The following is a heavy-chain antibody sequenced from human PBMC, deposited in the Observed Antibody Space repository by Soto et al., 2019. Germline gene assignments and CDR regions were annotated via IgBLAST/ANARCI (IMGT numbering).Heavy chain of an antibody. V-gene: IGHV3-15*01. CDR1: GFTFSNAW. Sequence: GGSLRLSCAASGFTFSNAWMSWVRQAPGKGLEWVGRIKSKTDGGTTDYAAPVKGRFTISRDDSKNTLYLQMNSLKTEDTAVYYCTTHDYSNYKTYYYYGMDVWGQGTTVTVSS. CDR3: TTHDYSNYKTYYYYGMDV. D-gene: IGHD4-4*01. CDR2: IKSKTDGGTT. J-gene: IGHJ6*02.